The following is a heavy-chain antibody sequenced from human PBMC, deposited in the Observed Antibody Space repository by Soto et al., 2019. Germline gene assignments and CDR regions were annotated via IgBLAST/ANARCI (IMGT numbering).Heavy chain of an antibody. CDR3: AKDRFDFYGMDV. CDR1: GFTFSSYS. V-gene: IGHV3-48*01. D-gene: IGHD3-10*01. J-gene: IGHJ6*02. Sequence: EVQLVESGGGLVQPGGSLRLSCAASGFTFSSYSMNWVRQAPGKGLEWVSYISSSSSTIYYADSVKGRFTISRDNAKNSLYLQMNSLRAEDTAVYYCAKDRFDFYGMDVWGQGTTVTGSS. CDR2: ISSSSSTI.